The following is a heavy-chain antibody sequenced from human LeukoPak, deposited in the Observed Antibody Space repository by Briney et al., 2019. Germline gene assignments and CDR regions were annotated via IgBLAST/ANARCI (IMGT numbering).Heavy chain of an antibody. CDR1: GGSISSGDYY. Sequence: PSETLSLTCTVSGGSISSGDYYWSWIRQPPGKGLEWIGYIYYSGSTYYNPSLKSRVTISVDTSKNQFSLKLSSVTAADTAVYYCARVDYDFWSGYTEGLDYWGQGTLVTVSS. CDR2: IYYSGST. V-gene: IGHV4-30-4*01. J-gene: IGHJ4*02. D-gene: IGHD3-3*01. CDR3: ARVDYDFWSGYTEGLDY.